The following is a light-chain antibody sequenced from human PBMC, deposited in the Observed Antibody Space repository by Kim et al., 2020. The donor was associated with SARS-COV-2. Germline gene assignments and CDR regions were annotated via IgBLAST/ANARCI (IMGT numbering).Light chain of an antibody. CDR3: QQDYNLPQGPFFQT. J-gene: IGKJ3*01. CDR2: GAS. V-gene: IGKV3D-7*01. Sequence: PGERVTLSCRASQSVSSSYLTWYQQKPGQAPRLLIYGASTRATGIPARFSGSGSGTDFTLTISSLQPEDFAVYYCQQDYNLPQGPFFQTFGPGTKVDIK. CDR1: QSVSSSY.